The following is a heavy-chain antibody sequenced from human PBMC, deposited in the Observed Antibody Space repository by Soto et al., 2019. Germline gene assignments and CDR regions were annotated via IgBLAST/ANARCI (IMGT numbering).Heavy chain of an antibody. CDR3: ARAIVVVTAMGWYFDY. V-gene: IGHV4-31*03. Sequence: QVQLQESGPGLVKPSQTLSLTCTVSGGSISSGGYYWSWIRQHPGKGLEWIGYIYYSGSTYYNPYLKSRVTISVDTSKNQFSLKLSSVTAADTAVYYCARAIVVVTAMGWYFDYWGQGTLVTVSS. CDR1: GGSISSGGYY. D-gene: IGHD2-21*02. CDR2: IYYSGST. J-gene: IGHJ4*02.